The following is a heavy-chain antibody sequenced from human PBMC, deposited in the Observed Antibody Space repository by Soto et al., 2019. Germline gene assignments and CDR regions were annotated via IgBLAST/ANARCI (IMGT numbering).Heavy chain of an antibody. D-gene: IGHD6-19*01. V-gene: IGHV4-30-4*01. Sequence: PSETLSLTCTVSGGSISSGDYYWSWIRQPPGKGLEWIGYIYYSGSTYYNPSLKSRVTISVDTSKNQFSLKLSSVTAADTAVYYCAREEIAVAGTDYRGQGTLVTVSS. CDR3: AREEIAVAGTDY. J-gene: IGHJ4*02. CDR2: IYYSGST. CDR1: GGSISSGDYY.